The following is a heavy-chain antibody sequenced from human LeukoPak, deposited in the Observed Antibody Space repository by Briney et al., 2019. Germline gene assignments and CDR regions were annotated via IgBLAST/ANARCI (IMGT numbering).Heavy chain of an antibody. CDR2: VYPGDSDT. CDR3: AKYKEEDWHFDL. V-gene: IGHV5-51*01. Sequence: PGESLKISCKGSGYTFSNYWIAWVRQMPGKGLEWMGIVYPGDSDTRYSPSFKGQVTVSADKSISTAYLEWNSVKASDTAIYYCAKYKEEDWHFDLWGRGTLVTVSS. J-gene: IGHJ2*01. CDR1: GYTFSNYW. D-gene: IGHD1-14*01.